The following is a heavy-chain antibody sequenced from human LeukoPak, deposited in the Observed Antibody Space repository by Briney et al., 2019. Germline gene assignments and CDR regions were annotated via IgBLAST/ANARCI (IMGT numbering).Heavy chain of an antibody. V-gene: IGHV3-20*04. CDR2: INWNGGST. J-gene: IGHJ4*02. CDR1: GFTFDDYG. CDR3: ARTLYDSSGYSPVDY. Sequence: QPGGSLRLSCAASGFTFDDYGMSWVRHAPGKGLEWVSGINWNGGSTGYADSVKGRFTISRDNAKNSLYLQMNSLRAEDTALYYCARTLYDSSGYSPVDYWGQGTLVTVSS. D-gene: IGHD3-22*01.